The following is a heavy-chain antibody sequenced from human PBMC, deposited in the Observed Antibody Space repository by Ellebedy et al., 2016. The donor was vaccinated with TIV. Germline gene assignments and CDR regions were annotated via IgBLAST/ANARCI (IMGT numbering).Heavy chain of an antibody. CDR2: MYHSGST. CDR3: ARDGAGRWDY. CDR1: GSSISSGYY. V-gene: IGHV4-38-2*02. J-gene: IGHJ4*02. D-gene: IGHD4-23*01. Sequence: MPSETLSLTCSVSGSSISSGYYWGCIRQPQGRGQEWIGCMYHSGSTYYCPSLQSRVTISVDTSKNQLSLRLSSVTAADTAVYYCARDGAGRWDYWGPGTLVTVSS.